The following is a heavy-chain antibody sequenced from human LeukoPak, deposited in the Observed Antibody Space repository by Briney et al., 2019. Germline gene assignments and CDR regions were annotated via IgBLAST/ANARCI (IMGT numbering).Heavy chain of an antibody. J-gene: IGHJ4*02. Sequence: ASVKVSCKASGYTFTDYYVHWVRQAPGQGLEWMGWINPNSGGTNYAQKFQGRVTMTRDTSISTAYMELSRLRSDGTAVYYCAREGPIVGATHLVDYWGQGTLVTVSS. D-gene: IGHD1-26*01. CDR1: GYTFTDYY. CDR2: INPNSGGT. V-gene: IGHV1-2*02. CDR3: AREGPIVGATHLVDY.